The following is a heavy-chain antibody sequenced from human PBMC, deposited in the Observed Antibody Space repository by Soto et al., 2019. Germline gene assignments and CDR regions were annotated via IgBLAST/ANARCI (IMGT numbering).Heavy chain of an antibody. J-gene: IGHJ6*02. CDR1: EFTFSSYW. CDR3: ARDLGAPGRGSAVGYYYHYGMDV. D-gene: IGHD2-2*01. V-gene: IGHV3-7*05. CDR2: IKEDGSEK. Sequence: EVQLVESGGGLVQPGGSLRLSCAASEFTFSSYWMNWVRQAPGKGLEWVANIKEDGSEKYYVDSVKGRFTISRENAKNSLYLQMNSLRGEDTAVYYCARDLGAPGRGSAVGYYYHYGMDVWGQGTPVTVSS.